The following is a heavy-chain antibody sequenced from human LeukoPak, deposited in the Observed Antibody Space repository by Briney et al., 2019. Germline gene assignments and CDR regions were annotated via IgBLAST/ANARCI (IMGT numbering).Heavy chain of an antibody. CDR3: AKNRYGDYASDY. CDR1: GFIFFAYG. Sequence: GGSLRLSCAASGFIFFAYGMTWVRQPPGKGLEWVSSISGSGGTTYYADSVKGRFTISRDNSKNTLSLQMNSLRAEDTAVYYCAKNRYGDYASDYWGQGTLVTVSS. D-gene: IGHD4-17*01. J-gene: IGHJ4*02. V-gene: IGHV3-23*01. CDR2: ISGSGGTT.